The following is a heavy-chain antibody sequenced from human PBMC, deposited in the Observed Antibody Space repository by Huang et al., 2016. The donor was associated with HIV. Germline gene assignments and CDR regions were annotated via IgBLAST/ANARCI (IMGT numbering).Heavy chain of an antibody. V-gene: IGHV1-69*13. CDR2: IIPRFGKR. CDR3: AKRGGAWGSPYAFDL. D-gene: IGHD3-16*01. Sequence: QVQLVQSGAEVRKPGSSVKVSCRASGGSFNNFGINWVRQARGQGLEWMGGIIPRFGKRNDAQRFQGRVTIAADETTGVVYMELSSLRSDDTAVYFCAKRGGAWGSPYAFDLWGPGTMVTVSS. CDR1: GGSFNNFG. J-gene: IGHJ3*01.